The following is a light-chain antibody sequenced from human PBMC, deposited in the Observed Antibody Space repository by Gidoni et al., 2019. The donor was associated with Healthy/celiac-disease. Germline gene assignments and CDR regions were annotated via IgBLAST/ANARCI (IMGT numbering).Light chain of an antibody. V-gene: IGKV3-15*01. Sequence: EIGMTQSRATLSVSPGERAPLSCRASQSVSSNLAWYQQKPGQAPRLLIYGASTRATGIPARFSGSGSGTEFTLTISSLQSEDFAVYYCQQYNNWPPGLFTFGPGTKVDIK. CDR2: GAS. CDR1: QSVSSN. CDR3: QQYNNWPPGLFT. J-gene: IGKJ3*01.